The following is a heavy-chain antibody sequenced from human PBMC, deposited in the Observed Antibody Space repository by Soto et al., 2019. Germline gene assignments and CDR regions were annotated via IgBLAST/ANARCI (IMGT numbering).Heavy chain of an antibody. J-gene: IGHJ6*02. D-gene: IGHD2-2*02. Sequence: GESLRLSCAASGFIFSGSAIPPVPHAPRHAPESVGRIRSRANNFATSFAASVKGRFTFSRDDSKNTAYLQMNTLKPEDTAVYYCARGQGAAIGDYYYHGMDVWGQGTTVTVSS. CDR1: GFIFSGSA. CDR2: IRSRANNFAT. CDR3: ARGQGAAIGDYYYHGMDV. V-gene: IGHV3-73*01.